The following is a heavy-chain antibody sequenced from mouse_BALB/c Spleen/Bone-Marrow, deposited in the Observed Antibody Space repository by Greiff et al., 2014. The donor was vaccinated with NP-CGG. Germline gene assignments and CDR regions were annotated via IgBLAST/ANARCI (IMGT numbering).Heavy chain of an antibody. J-gene: IGHJ2*01. CDR3: NARGDYDFDYFDY. V-gene: IGHV14-4*02. D-gene: IGHD2-4*01. CDR2: IDPENGDT. Sequence: EVQLVESGAELARSGASVKLSCTASGFNIKDYYMHWVKQRPEQGLEWIGWIDPENGDTEYAPKFQGKATMTADTSSSTAYLQLSSLTSEDTAVYYCNARGDYDFDYFDYWGQGTTLTVSS. CDR1: GFNIKDYY.